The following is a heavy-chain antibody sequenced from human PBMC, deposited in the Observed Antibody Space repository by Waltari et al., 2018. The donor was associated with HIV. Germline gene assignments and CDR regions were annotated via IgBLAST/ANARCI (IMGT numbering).Heavy chain of an antibody. CDR3: ARMAARTT. CDR1: GFTFSSSW. V-gene: IGHV3-74*01. J-gene: IGHJ5*02. CDR2: IKSDGSIT. Sequence: EVQLVESGGGLVQPGGSLRLSCAVSGFTFSSSWMHWVRQVPGKGLVWVSRIKSDGSITSYADSVKGRFTISRDNAKNTLYLQMNSLRAEDTAVYYCARMAARTTWGQGTLVTVSS. D-gene: IGHD1-1*01.